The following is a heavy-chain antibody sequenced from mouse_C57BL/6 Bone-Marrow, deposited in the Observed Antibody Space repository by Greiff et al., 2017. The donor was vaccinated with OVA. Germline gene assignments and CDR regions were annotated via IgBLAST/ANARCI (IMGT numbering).Heavy chain of an antibody. Sequence: QVQLQQSGAELVKPGASVKMSCKASGYTFTSYWITWVKQRPGQGLEWIGDIYPGSGSTNYNEKFKSKATLTVDTSSSTAYMQLSSLTSEDSAVYYCERRYYGSSDWYFDVWGTGTTVTVSS. CDR1: GYTFTSYW. CDR3: ERRYYGSSDWYFDV. V-gene: IGHV1-55*01. CDR2: IYPGSGST. J-gene: IGHJ1*03. D-gene: IGHD1-1*01.